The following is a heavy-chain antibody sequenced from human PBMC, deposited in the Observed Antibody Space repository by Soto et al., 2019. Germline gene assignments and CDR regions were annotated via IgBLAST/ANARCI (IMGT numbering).Heavy chain of an antibody. Sequence: GESLKISCKGSGYSFTSYWISWVRQMPGKGLEWMGRIDPSDSYTNYSPSFQGHVTISADKSISTAYLQWSILKASDTAMYYCARLGVVIPAANSPFIYGMDVWGQGTTVTVSS. CDR2: IDPSDSYT. V-gene: IGHV5-10-1*01. J-gene: IGHJ6*02. CDR1: GYSFTSYW. D-gene: IGHD2-2*01. CDR3: ARLGVVIPAANSPFIYGMDV.